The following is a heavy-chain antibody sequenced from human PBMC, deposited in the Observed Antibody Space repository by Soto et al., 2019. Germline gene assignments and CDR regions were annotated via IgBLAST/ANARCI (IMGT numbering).Heavy chain of an antibody. Sequence: PSETLSLTCTVSGGSISSGGYYWSWIRQHPGKGLEWIGYIYYSGSTYYNPSLKSRVTISVDMSKNQFSLKLSSVTAADTAVYYCARESRYYDSTASGYGMDVWGQGTTVTVSS. CDR3: ARESRYYDSTASGYGMDV. V-gene: IGHV4-31*03. CDR1: GGSISSGGYY. D-gene: IGHD3-22*01. CDR2: IYYSGST. J-gene: IGHJ6*02.